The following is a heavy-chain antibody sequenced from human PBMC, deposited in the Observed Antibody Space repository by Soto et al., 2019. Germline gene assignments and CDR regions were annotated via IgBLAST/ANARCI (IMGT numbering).Heavy chain of an antibody. D-gene: IGHD3-3*01. J-gene: IGHJ4*02. CDR2: IIHIFGTA. Sequence: SVKVSCKASGGPFSSYAISWVRQAPGQGLEWMGGIIHIFGTANYAQKFQGRVTITADKSTSTAYMELSSLRSEDTAVYYCARGLLRYYDFWSGYPSYFDYWGQGTLVTVSS. V-gene: IGHV1-69*06. CDR1: GGPFSSYA. CDR3: ARGLLRYYDFWSGYPSYFDY.